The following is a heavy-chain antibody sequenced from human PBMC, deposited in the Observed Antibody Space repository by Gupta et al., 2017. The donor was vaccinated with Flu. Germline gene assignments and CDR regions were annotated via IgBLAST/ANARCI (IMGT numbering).Heavy chain of an antibody. CDR3: ARLSGWFDSMFDY. D-gene: IGHD6-19*01. V-gene: IGHV3-53*04. CDR1: GFTVSSNY. CDR2: IYSGGST. J-gene: IGHJ4*02. Sequence: EVQLVESGGGLVQPGGSLRLSCAASGFTVSSNYMSWVRQAPGKGLEWVSVIYSGGSTYYADSVKGRFTISRHNSKNTLYLQMNSLRAEDTAVYYCARLSGWFDSMFDYWGQGTLVTVSS.